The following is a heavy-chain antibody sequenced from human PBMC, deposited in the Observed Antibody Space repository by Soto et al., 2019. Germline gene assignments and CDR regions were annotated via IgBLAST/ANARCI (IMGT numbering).Heavy chain of an antibody. CDR1: GGSITRNDHY. D-gene: IGHD6-19*01. V-gene: IGHV4-39*01. J-gene: IGHJ4*02. CDR2: IKSSGST. CDR3: ARLGSSGWYQGSYFDY. Sequence: QLQLQESGPGLVMPSETLALICTVSGGSITRNDHYWGWIRQSPGKGLEWIGDIKSSGSTNYNLSLERRVRMSVETSKNQFSLKMNSVTAADTAVYSCARLGSSGWYQGSYFDYWGQGTLVTVSS.